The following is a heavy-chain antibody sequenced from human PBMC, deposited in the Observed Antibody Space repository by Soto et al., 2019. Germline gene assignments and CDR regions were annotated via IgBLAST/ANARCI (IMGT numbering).Heavy chain of an antibody. J-gene: IGHJ5*02. CDR2: IYHSGST. CDR3: ARGRGVWGSYHYNWFDP. V-gene: IGHV4-30-2*01. Sequence: SETLSLTCAVSGGSISSGGYSWSWIRQPPGKGLEWIGYIYHSGSTNYNPSLKSRVTISVDTSKNQFSLKLSSVTAADTAVYYCARGRGVWGSYHYNWFDPWGQGTLVTVSS. D-gene: IGHD3-16*02. CDR1: GGSISSGGYS.